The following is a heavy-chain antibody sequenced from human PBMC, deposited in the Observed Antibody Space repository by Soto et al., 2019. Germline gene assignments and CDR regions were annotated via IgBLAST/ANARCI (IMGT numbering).Heavy chain of an antibody. D-gene: IGHD6-19*01. CDR1: GFTFSSYA. J-gene: IGHJ4*02. CDR3: ARSPSSGWYYFDY. V-gene: IGHV3-74*01. Sequence: GGSLRLSCAASGFTFSSYAMYWVRQAPGKGLVWVSRINSDGSTTSYADSVKGRFTISRDNAKNTLYLQMNSLRVEDTAVYYCARSPSSGWYYFDYWGQGTLVTVSS. CDR2: INSDGSTT.